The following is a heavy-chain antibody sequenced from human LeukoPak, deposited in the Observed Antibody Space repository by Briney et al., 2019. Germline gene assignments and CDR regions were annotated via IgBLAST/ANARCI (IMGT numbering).Heavy chain of an antibody. CDR2: ISSSSSTI. D-gene: IGHD1-26*01. V-gene: IGHV3-48*01. Sequence: PGGSLRLSCAASGFTFSSYSMNWVRQAPGKGPEWVSYISSSSSTIYYADSVKGRFTISRDNAKNSLYLQMNSLRAEDTAVYYCARGWELLSAFDIWGQGTMVTVSS. J-gene: IGHJ3*02. CDR1: GFTFSSYS. CDR3: ARGWELLSAFDI.